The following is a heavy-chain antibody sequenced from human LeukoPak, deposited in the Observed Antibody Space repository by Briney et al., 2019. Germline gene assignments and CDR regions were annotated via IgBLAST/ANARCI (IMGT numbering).Heavy chain of an antibody. J-gene: IGHJ4*02. D-gene: IGHD3-22*01. CDR3: ASLFFDTSGYVDQ. CDR2: VSTSGST. CDR1: GGSISNYY. Sequence: SETLSLTCTVSGGSISNYYWSWIRHPAGKGLEWIGRVSTSGSTNYNPSLKSRVTMSTDTSKNQLSLNLSSVTAADTAVYYCASLFFDTSGYVDQWGQGTMVTVSS. V-gene: IGHV4-4*07.